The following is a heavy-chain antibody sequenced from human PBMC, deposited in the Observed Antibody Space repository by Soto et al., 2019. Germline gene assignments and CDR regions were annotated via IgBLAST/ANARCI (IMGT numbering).Heavy chain of an antibody. Sequence: GGSLRLSCAASGFTFSKYGISWVRQAPGKGLEWVSLVSATAGTTYCTDSVKGRFTISRDNSRNTVYLQMNSLRADDTAVYYCAKDRLAGGFDYWGQGTLVTVSS. V-gene: IGHV3-23*01. D-gene: IGHD3-16*01. CDR1: GFTFSKYG. CDR2: VSATAGTT. CDR3: AKDRLAGGFDY. J-gene: IGHJ4*02.